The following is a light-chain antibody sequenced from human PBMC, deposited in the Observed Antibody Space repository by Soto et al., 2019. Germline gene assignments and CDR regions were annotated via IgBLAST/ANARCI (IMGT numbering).Light chain of an antibody. CDR2: DVS. Sequence: QSVLTQPASLSGSPGQSITISCTGTSSDVGGYNYVSWYQQHPGKAPKLIIYDVSNRPSGVSNRFSGSKSGNTASLTISGLQAEDEADYYCSSYTSSSTRVVFGGGTKVTVL. CDR1: SSDVGGYNY. J-gene: IGLJ2*01. V-gene: IGLV2-14*01. CDR3: SSYTSSSTRVV.